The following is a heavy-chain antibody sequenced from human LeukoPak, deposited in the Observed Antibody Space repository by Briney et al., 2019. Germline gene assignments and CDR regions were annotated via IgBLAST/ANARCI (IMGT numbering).Heavy chain of an antibody. D-gene: IGHD2-2*01. CDR3: ARAVPRYCSSTSCLPPY. CDR1: GGSFSGYY. J-gene: IGHJ4*02. V-gene: IGHV4-34*01. CDR2: INHSGST. Sequence: SETLSLTCAVYGGSFSGYYWSWIRQPPGKGLEWIGEINHSGSTNYNPSLKSRVTISVDTSMNQFSLKLSSVTAADTAVYYCARAVPRYCSSTSCLPPYWGQGTLVTVSS.